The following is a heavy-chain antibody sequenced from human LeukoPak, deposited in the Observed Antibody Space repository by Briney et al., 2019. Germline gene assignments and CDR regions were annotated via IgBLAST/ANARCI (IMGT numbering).Heavy chain of an antibody. V-gene: IGHV4-34*01. J-gene: IGHJ4*03. CDR2: VNHRGDT. Sequence: PSETLSLTCAVYRGSFTGYYWSWIRQSPGKGLQWIAEVNHRGDTNYNPSVKGRVTISVDTSKNQFSLKVTSLTAADTAVYYCARGPTISETGYLDYWGQGTLVTVSS. CDR3: ARGPTISETGYLDY. D-gene: IGHD1-1*01. CDR1: RGSFTGYY.